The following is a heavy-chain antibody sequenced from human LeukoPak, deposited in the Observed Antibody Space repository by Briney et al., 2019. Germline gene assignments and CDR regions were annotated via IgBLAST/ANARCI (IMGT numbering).Heavy chain of an antibody. CDR1: GYTFTSYG. CDR3: ARDFGGSAGFRWLQSCCWYFDL. V-gene: IGHV1-18*01. J-gene: IGHJ2*01. Sequence: ASVKVSCKASGYTFTSYGISWVRQAPGQGLEWMGWISAYNGNTNYAQKLQGRVTMTTDTSTSTAYMELRSLRSDDTAVYYCARDFGGSAGFRWLQSCCWYFDLWGRGTLVTVSS. D-gene: IGHD5-24*01. CDR2: ISAYNGNT.